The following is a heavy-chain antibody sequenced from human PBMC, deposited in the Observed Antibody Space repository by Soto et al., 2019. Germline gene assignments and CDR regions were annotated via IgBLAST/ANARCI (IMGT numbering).Heavy chain of an antibody. J-gene: IGHJ6*04. D-gene: IGHD2-8*01. Sequence: ASVKVSCKASGYTFTSYGISWVRQAPGQGLERMGWISAYNGNTNYAQKLQGRVTMTTDTSTSTAYMELRSLRSDDTAVYYCARGYCTNGVWRNDYYYYAMDLWGKGTTVTVSS. CDR1: GYTFTSYG. V-gene: IGHV1-18*01. CDR3: ARGYCTNGVWRNDYYYYAMDL. CDR2: ISAYNGNT.